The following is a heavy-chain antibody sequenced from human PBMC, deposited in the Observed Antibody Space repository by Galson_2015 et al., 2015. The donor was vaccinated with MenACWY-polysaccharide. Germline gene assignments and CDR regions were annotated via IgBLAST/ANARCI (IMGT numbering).Heavy chain of an antibody. V-gene: IGHV1-3*01. Sequence: SVKVSCKAPGYTFTSYAMHWVRQAPGQRLEWMGWINAGNGNTKYSQKFQGRVTITRDTSASTAYMELSSLRSEDTAVYYCARGDSSGYGDFDYWGQGTLVAVSS. D-gene: IGHD3-22*01. CDR3: ARGDSSGYGDFDY. J-gene: IGHJ4*02. CDR2: INAGNGNT. CDR1: GYTFTSYA.